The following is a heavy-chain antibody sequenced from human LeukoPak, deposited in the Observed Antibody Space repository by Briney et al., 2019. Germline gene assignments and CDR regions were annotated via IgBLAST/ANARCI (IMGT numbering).Heavy chain of an antibody. V-gene: IGHV4-59*08. Sequence: SETLSLTCTVSGGSISSYYWSWIRQPPGKGLEWIGYIYYSGSTNYNPSLKSRVTISVDTSKNQFSLKLSSVTAADTAVYYCARNGELFPRPYYYYGMDVWGQGTTVTVSS. CDR3: ARNGELFPRPYYYYGMDV. J-gene: IGHJ6*02. CDR1: GGSISSYY. D-gene: IGHD3-10*01. CDR2: IYYSGST.